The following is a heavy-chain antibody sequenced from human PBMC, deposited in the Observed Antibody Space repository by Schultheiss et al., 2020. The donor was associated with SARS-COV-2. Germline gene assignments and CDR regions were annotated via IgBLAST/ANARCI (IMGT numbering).Heavy chain of an antibody. Sequence: GGSLRLSCAASGFTFNSYGMHWVRQVPGKGLEWVAVISYDGSNKYYADSVKGRFTISRDNSKNTLYLQMNSLRAEDTAVYYCAKDRGYYDSSGCLNYWGQGTLVTVSS. CDR3: AKDRGYYDSSGCLNY. V-gene: IGHV3-30*19. J-gene: IGHJ4*02. D-gene: IGHD3-22*01. CDR1: GFTFNSYG. CDR2: ISYDGSNK.